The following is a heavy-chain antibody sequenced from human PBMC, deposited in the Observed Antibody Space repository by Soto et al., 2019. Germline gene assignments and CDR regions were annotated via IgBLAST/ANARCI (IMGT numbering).Heavy chain of an antibody. CDR3: ARDFYQSSGYCDY. Sequence: ASVKVSCKASGYTFSSYAMHWVRQAPGERLEWMGWINAGNGNTKYSQKFQGRVTITRDTSASTAYMELSSLRSDDTAVYYCARDFYQSSGYCDYWGQGILVTVSS. V-gene: IGHV1-3*01. CDR1: GYTFSSYA. D-gene: IGHD3-22*01. J-gene: IGHJ4*02. CDR2: INAGNGNT.